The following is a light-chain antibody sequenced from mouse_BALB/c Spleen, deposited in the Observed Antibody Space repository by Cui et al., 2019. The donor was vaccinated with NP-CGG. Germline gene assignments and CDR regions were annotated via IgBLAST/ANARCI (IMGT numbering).Light chain of an antibody. V-gene: IGKV4-61*01. J-gene: IGKJ5*01. CDR2: GTS. CDR1: SSVSY. Sequence: QIVLTQSPAILSASPGEKVTITCSASSSVSYMYRYQQKPGSSPKPWIYGTSNLASGVPARFSGSGSGTSYSLTISSMEAEDAATYYCQQYHSYPPTFGAGTKLELK. CDR3: QQYHSYPPT.